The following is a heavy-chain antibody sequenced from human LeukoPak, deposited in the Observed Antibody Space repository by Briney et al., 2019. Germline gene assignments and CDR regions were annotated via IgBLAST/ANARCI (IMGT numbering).Heavy chain of an antibody. CDR1: GFTFDDYA. CDR2: ISWNSGSI. J-gene: IGHJ6*02. V-gene: IGHV3-9*01. CDR3: ARDQKYCSSTSCNYYYYYGMDV. Sequence: PGGSLRLSCAASGFTFDDYAMHWVRQAPGKGLEWVSGISWNSGSIGYADSVKGRFTISRDNAKNSLYLQMNSLRAEDTAVYYCARDQKYCSSTSCNYYYYYGMDVWGQGTTVTVSS. D-gene: IGHD2-2*01.